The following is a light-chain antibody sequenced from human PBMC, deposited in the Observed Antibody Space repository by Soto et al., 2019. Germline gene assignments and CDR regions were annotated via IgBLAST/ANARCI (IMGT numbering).Light chain of an antibody. CDR2: DVS. CDR3: CSYAGSSTYV. CDR1: SSDVGGYNY. Sequence: QSALTQPASVSGSPGQSITIPCTGTSSDVGGYNYVSWYQHHPGKAPKLMIYDVSNRPSGVSNRFSGSKSGNTASLTISGLQAEDEADYYCCSYAGSSTYVFGTGTKVTV. V-gene: IGLV2-14*03. J-gene: IGLJ1*01.